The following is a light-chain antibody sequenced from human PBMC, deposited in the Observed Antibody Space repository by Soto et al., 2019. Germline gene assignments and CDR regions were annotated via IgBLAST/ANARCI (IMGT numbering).Light chain of an antibody. J-gene: IGLJ1*01. CDR3: VAWDDSLNGLV. V-gene: IGLV1-44*01. CDR1: SSNIGSNT. CDR2: NNN. Sequence: VLTKPPSASGTPGQRVTLSFSGSSSNIGSNTVNWYQQLPGTAPKLLIYNNNQRPSVVPDRFAGSKSCTSASLAISGLQSEDEVDYDCVAWDDSLNGLVFGNGTKLTVL.